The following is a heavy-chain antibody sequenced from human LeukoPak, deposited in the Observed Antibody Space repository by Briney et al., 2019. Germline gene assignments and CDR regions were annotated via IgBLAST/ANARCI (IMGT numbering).Heavy chain of an antibody. CDR2: IYTIGNT. J-gene: IGHJ3*02. CDR3: ARTEGDDAFDI. D-gene: IGHD3-10*01. Sequence: SETLSLTCTVSGGSISSYYWSWIRQPAGKGLEWIGRIYTIGNTNYNPSLKSRVTISIDTSKNHFSLKLNSVTAADTAVYYCARTEGDDAFDIWGHGTMVTVSS. V-gene: IGHV4-4*07. CDR1: GGSISSYY.